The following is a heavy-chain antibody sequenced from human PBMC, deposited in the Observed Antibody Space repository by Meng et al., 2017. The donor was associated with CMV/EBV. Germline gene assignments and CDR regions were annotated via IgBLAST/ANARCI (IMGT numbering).Heavy chain of an antibody. CDR2: ISSSSYI. D-gene: IGHD3-10*01. CDR3: ASSPFGSGSYYRDWGDDY. CDR1: GFTFSSYS. V-gene: IGHV3-21*01. J-gene: IGHJ4*02. Sequence: GESLKISCAASGFTFSSYSMNWVRQAPGKGLEWVSSISSSSYIYYADSVKGRFTISRDNAKNSLYLQMNSLRAEDTAVYYCASSPFGSGSYYRDWGDDYWGQGTLVTVSS.